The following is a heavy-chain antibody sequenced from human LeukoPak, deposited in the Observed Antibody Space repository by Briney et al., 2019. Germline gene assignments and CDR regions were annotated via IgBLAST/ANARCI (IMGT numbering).Heavy chain of an antibody. D-gene: IGHD2-15*01. CDR1: GGTFSIYA. CDR2: IIPIFGNA. Sequence: ASVKVPYKASGGTFSIYAISCVPQAPRQGREWMGGIIPIFGNANYTQKLQGRVTITADESTSTAHMELSSLRSEDTAVYYCAREVVVVAATRGHWFDPWGQGTLVTVSS. J-gene: IGHJ5*02. CDR3: AREVVVVAATRGHWFDP. V-gene: IGHV1-69*13.